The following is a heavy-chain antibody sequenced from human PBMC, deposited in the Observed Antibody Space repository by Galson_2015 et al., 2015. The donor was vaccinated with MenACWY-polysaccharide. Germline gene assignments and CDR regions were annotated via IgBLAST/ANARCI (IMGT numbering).Heavy chain of an antibody. V-gene: IGHV3-23*01. CDR3: AKDQYRSSWSPCPY. J-gene: IGHJ4*01. CDR2: IRGGGGST. D-gene: IGHD6-13*01. Sequence: SLRLSCAASGFMFSSYAMSWVRQAPGKGLEWVSGIRGGGGSTYYGESVKGRFTIFRDNSKNSLYLQMNSLRAEDTAVYYCAKDQYRSSWSPCPYCGQRPRVPVSS. CDR1: GFMFSSYA.